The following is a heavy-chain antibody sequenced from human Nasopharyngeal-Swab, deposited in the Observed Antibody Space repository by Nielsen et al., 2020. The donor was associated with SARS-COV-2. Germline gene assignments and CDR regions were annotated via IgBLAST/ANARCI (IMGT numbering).Heavy chain of an antibody. CDR3: AREDSSSSWYSWGDENWFDP. CDR2: IWYDGSNK. J-gene: IGHJ5*02. V-gene: IGHV3-33*01. Sequence: GESLKISCAASGFTFSSYGMHWVRQAPGKGLEWVAVIWYDGSNKYYADSVKGRFTISRDNSKNTLYLKLNSLRAEDTAVYYCAREDSSSSWYSWGDENWFDPWGQGTLVTVSS. D-gene: IGHD6-13*01. CDR1: GFTFSSYG.